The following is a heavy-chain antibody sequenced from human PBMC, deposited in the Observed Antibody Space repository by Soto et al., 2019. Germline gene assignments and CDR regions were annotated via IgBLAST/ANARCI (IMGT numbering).Heavy chain of an antibody. CDR3: ARRYGSSFDY. V-gene: IGHV4-59*08. D-gene: IGHD6-13*01. CDR1: GGSVSSYY. Sequence: QVQLQESGPGLEKPSETLSLICTVYGGSVSSYYWSWIRQPPGKGLEWVGYIYYSGSTNYNPSLKSRVTISVDTSKNQFSLKLNSVTAADTAVYYCARRYGSSFDYWGQGTLVTVSS. J-gene: IGHJ4*02. CDR2: IYYSGST.